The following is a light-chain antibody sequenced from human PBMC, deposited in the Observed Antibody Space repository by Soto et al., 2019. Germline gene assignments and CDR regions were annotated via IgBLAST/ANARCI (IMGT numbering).Light chain of an antibody. V-gene: IGKV1-5*03. J-gene: IGKJ1*01. CDR3: QHYDSYPEA. CDR1: QTISSW. Sequence: DIQMTQSPSTLSGSVGDRVTITCRASQTISSWLAWYQQKPGKAPKLLIYKASTLKSGVPTRFSDSGSGTECTLTISSLQPDEFETYSCQHYDSYPEAFGQGTKVELK. CDR2: KAS.